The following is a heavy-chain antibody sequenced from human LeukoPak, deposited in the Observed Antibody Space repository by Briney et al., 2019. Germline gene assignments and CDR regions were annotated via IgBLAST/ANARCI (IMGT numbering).Heavy chain of an antibody. CDR3: AKDAQRGFDYSNSLQN. J-gene: IGHJ1*01. V-gene: IGHV3-33*06. CDR2: IWSDGSEK. D-gene: IGHD4-11*01. CDR1: GFTFSHHG. Sequence: PGGTLRLSRAASGFTFSHHGMHWVRQTPGAGLEWVAVIWSDGSEKYYAKSVKGRFTISRDNSKNSLFLHMNSLRAEDTAVYYCAKDAQRGFDYSNSLQNWGQGILVTVS.